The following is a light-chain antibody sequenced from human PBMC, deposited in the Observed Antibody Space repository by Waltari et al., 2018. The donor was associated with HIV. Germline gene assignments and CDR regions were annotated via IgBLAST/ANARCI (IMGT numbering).Light chain of an antibody. CDR1: QSVLYSANNKNY. CDR2: WGS. J-gene: IGKJ1*01. CDR3: QQYYSTPRT. V-gene: IGKV4-1*01. Sequence: DIVMTQSPDSLVVSLGERATINCKSSQSVLYSANNKNYLAWYQQKPGQPPKLLIYWGSTRESGVPDRFSGSGSVTDFTLTISSLQAEDVAVYYCQQYYSTPRTFGQGTKVEIK.